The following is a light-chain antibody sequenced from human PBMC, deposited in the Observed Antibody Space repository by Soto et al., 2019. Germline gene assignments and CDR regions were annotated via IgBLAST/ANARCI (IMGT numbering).Light chain of an antibody. Sequence: QSALTQPASVSGSPGQSITLSCTGTSSDIGGYDFVSWYQRYPGKAPKLIIYDVNNRPSGVSNRFSGSKSGNTASLTISGLPAEDEADYYGTSYASSSTHVVFGGGTQLTVL. CDR3: TSYASSSTHVV. J-gene: IGLJ2*01. CDR2: DVN. V-gene: IGLV2-14*01. CDR1: SSDIGGYDF.